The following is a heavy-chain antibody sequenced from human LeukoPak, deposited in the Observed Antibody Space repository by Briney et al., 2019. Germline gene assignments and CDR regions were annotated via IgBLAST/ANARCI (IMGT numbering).Heavy chain of an antibody. D-gene: IGHD6-6*01. Sequence: ASVKVSCKASGDTFNNYAISWVRQAPGQGLEWMGWINPNSGGTNYAQKFQGRVTMTRDTSISTAYMELSRLRSDDTAVYYCARAPSLGYWGQGTLVTVSS. CDR1: GDTFNNYA. CDR2: INPNSGGT. V-gene: IGHV1-2*02. J-gene: IGHJ4*02. CDR3: ARAPSLGY.